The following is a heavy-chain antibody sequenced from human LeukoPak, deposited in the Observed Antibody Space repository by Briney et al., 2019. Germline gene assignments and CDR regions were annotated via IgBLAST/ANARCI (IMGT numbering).Heavy chain of an antibody. CDR2: IRYDGSNK. D-gene: IGHD3-10*01. CDR3: AKDTDYYGSGKDY. Sequence: GGSLRLSCAASGSTFSSYGMHWVRQAPGKGLEWVAFIRYDGSNKYYADSVKGRFTISRDNSKNTLYLQMNSLRAEDTAVYYCAKDTDYYGSGKDYWGQGTLVTVSS. V-gene: IGHV3-30*02. J-gene: IGHJ4*02. CDR1: GSTFSSYG.